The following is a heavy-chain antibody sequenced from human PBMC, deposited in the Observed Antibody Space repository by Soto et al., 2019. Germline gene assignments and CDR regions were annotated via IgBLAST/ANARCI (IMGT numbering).Heavy chain of an antibody. V-gene: IGHV3-11*05. CDR2: ISTTGSYT. CDR1: GFTFNDYY. D-gene: IGHD1-26*01. CDR3: ARIVVARLNDY. J-gene: IGHJ4*02. Sequence: QVQLVESGGGLVKPGGSLRLSCAASGFTFNDYYMTWFRQAPGKGLEWVSCISTTGSYTNYADSVKGRFTVSRDNANNSRYRQMNSLRDEDTAVYYCARIVVARLNDYWGQGTLVTVSS.